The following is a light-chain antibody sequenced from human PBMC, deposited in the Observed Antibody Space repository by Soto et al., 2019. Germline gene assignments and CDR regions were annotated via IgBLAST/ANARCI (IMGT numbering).Light chain of an antibody. CDR1: QSVSNY. V-gene: IGKV3-11*01. Sequence: EIVLTQSPVTLSLSPGERATLSCRASQSVSNYLAWYQQKPGQAPRLLIYNASNRAAGIPARFSGSGSGTDFTLTISSLEPDDFAVYYCQQRSNWPPITFGQGTRLESK. CDR2: NAS. J-gene: IGKJ5*01. CDR3: QQRSNWPPIT.